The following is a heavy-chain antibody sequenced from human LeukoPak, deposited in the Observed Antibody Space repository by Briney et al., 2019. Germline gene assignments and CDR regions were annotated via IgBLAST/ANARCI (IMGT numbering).Heavy chain of an antibody. CDR3: ARGLSIAAGGWFDP. D-gene: IGHD6-6*01. CDR1: GGSFSGYY. J-gene: IGHJ5*02. V-gene: IGHV4-34*01. Sequence: SETLSLTGAVYGGSFSGYYWSWIRQPPGKGLEWIGEINHSGSTNYNPSLKSRVTISVDTSKNQFSLKLSSVTAADTAVYYCARGLSIAAGGWFDPWGQGTLVTVSS. CDR2: INHSGST.